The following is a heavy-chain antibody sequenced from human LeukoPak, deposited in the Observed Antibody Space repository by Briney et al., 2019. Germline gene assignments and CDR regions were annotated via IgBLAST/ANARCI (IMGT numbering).Heavy chain of an antibody. V-gene: IGHV4-4*07. D-gene: IGHD2-2*01. CDR3: ARHRRGRVVVPARQTHMDV. Sequence: SETLSLTCTVSGGSISSYYWSWIRQPAGKGLEWIGRIYTSGSTNYNPSLKSRVTMSVDTSKNQFSLKLSSVTAADTAVYYCARHRRGRVVVPARQTHMDVWGKGTTVTISS. CDR2: IYTSGST. CDR1: GGSISSYY. J-gene: IGHJ6*03.